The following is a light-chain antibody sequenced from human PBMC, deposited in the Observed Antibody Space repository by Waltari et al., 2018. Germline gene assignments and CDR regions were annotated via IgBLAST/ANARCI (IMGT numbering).Light chain of an antibody. CDR1: RSVSNTY. Sequence: EIVLPHSPGTLSLAPGARATLSCRASRSVSNTYLAWYQQKPGQAPRLLIYGTSTRATGIPARFSGSGSGTDFTLTISSLEAEDFAVYYCQHRDHWPPDATFGPGTKVDI. CDR3: QHRDHWPPDAT. CDR2: GTS. V-gene: IGKV3D-20*02. J-gene: IGKJ3*01.